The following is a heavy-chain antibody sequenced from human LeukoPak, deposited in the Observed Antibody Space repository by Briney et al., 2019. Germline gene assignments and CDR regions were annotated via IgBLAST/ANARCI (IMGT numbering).Heavy chain of an antibody. D-gene: IGHD5-12*01. CDR1: GLTVSSNY. Sequence: GGSLRLSCAASGLTVSSNYMSWVSQAPGKGLEWGSVLYSGGSTYYADSVKGRFTISRGNSKNTLYLQMNSLRAEDTAVYYCARGYRASGYAFVDYFDYWGQGTLVTVSS. V-gene: IGHV3-53*01. CDR2: LYSGGST. J-gene: IGHJ4*02. CDR3: ARGYRASGYAFVDYFDY.